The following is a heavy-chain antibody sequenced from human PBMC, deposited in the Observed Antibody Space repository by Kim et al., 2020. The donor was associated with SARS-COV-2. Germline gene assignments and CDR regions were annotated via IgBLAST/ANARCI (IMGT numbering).Heavy chain of an antibody. CDR3: ARDRRMHYYGSGTDY. D-gene: IGHD3-10*01. CDR2: ISYDGSEK. Sequence: GGSLRLSCAASGFTFSVYGMHWVRQAPGKGLEWVAIISYDGSEKYYADSVKGRFTISRDNSRNTLYLQMNSLRADDTAVFYCARDRRMHYYGSGTDYWGQGTLVTVSS. J-gene: IGHJ4*02. CDR1: GFTFSVYG. V-gene: IGHV3-30*04.